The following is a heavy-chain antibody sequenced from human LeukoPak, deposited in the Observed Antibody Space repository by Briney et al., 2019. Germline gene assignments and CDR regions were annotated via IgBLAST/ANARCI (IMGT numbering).Heavy chain of an antibody. V-gene: IGHV4-34*01. CDR2: INHSGST. J-gene: IGHJ5*02. CDR1: GGSFSGYY. CDR3: AREGRHSSGWYNWFDP. D-gene: IGHD6-19*01. Sequence: SETLSLTCAVYGGSFSGYYWSWIRQPPGKGLEWIGEINHSGSTNYNPSLKSRVTISVDTSKNQFSLKLSSVTAADTAVYYCAREGRHSSGWYNWFDPWGQGTLVTVSS.